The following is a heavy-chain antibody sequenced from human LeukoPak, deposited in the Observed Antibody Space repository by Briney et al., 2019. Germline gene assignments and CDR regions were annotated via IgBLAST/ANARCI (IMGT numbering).Heavy chain of an antibody. CDR3: ASGPPDLRYSDY. CDR1: GYTFTSYD. CDR2: INPSGGST. J-gene: IGHJ4*02. D-gene: IGHD3-9*01. V-gene: IGHV1-46*01. Sequence: GASVKVSCKASGYTFTSYDMHWVRQAPGQGLEWMGVINPSGGSTSYAQKLQGRVTMTTDTSTSTAYMELRSLRSDDTAVYYCASGPPDLRYSDYWGQGTLVTVSS.